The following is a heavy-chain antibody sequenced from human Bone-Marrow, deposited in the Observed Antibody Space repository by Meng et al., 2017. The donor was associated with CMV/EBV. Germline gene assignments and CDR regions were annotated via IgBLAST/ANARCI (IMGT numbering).Heavy chain of an antibody. Sequence: SETLSLTCAVYGGSFSGYYWSWIRQPPGKGLEWIGYIYYSGSTNYNPSLKSRVTISVDTSKNQFSLKLSSVTAADTAVYYCARDSWVVSRLGMDVWGQGTTVTVSS. V-gene: IGHV4-59*01. CDR1: GGSFSGYY. D-gene: IGHD2-2*01. CDR2: IYYSGST. CDR3: ARDSWVVSRLGMDV. J-gene: IGHJ6*01.